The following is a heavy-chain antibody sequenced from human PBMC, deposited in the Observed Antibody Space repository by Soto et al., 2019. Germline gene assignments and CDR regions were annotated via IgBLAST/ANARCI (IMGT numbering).Heavy chain of an antibody. CDR2: VTPNSGNT. V-gene: IGHV1-8*01. CDR3: ARAYNWFDP. CDR1: GYTFTSYD. Sequence: GASVKVSCKASGYTFTSYDINWVRQATGQGLEWMRWVTPNSGNTGYAQKFQGRVTITRNTSISTAYMELSSLTSEDTAVYYCARAYNWFDPWGQGTLVTVS. J-gene: IGHJ5*02.